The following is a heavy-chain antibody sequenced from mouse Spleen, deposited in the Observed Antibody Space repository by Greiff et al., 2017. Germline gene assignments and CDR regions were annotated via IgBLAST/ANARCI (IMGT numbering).Heavy chain of an antibody. J-gene: IGHJ2*01. Sequence: VQLQQSGAELVRPGASVTLSCKASGYTFTGYEMPWVKQTPVHGLEWIGAIDPDTGSTAYNQKFKGKAILTADKSSSTAYMELRSLTSEDSAVYDCTRERYGRSLDYWGQGTTLTVSS. CDR1: GYTFTGYE. CDR2: IDPDTGST. D-gene: IGHD2-14*01. CDR3: TRERYGRSLDY. V-gene: IGHV1-15*01.